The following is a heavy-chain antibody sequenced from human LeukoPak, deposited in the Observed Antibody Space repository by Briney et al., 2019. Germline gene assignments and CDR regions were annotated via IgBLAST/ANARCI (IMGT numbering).Heavy chain of an antibody. CDR1: GGSISSYY. D-gene: IGHD1-7*01. J-gene: IGHJ6*03. Sequence: SETLSLTCTVSGGSISSYYWSWIRQPPGKGLEWIGYIYYSGSTNYNPYLKSRVTTSVDTSKNQFSLKLSSVTAADTAVYYCARTSINRNYYYYYYYYYMDVWGKGTTVTVSS. CDR3: ARTSINRNYYYYYYYYYMDV. CDR2: IYYSGST. V-gene: IGHV4-59*01.